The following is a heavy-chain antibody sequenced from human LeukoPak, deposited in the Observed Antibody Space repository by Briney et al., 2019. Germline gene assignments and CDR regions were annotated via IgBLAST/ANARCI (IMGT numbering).Heavy chain of an antibody. CDR2: ISGSGSST. D-gene: IGHD3-10*01. CDR3: AKSQENYGSGPPGGMDV. V-gene: IGHV3-23*01. CDR1: GFTFSSYA. J-gene: IGHJ6*02. Sequence: GGSLRLSCAASGFTFSSYAMSWVRQAPGKGLEWVSAISGSGSSTYYADSVKGRFTISRDNSKNTLYLQMNSLRAEDTAVYYCAKSQENYGSGPPGGMDVWGQGTTVTVSS.